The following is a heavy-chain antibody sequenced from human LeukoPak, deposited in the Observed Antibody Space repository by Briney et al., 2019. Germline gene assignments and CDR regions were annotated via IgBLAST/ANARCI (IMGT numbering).Heavy chain of an antibody. CDR3: ARDSRYCSSTSCYTGGYYYYYYYMDV. J-gene: IGHJ6*03. Sequence: ASVKVSCKASGYTFTSYYMHWVRQAPGQGLEWMGIINPSGGSTSYAQKFQGRVTMTRDTSTSTVYMELSSLRSEDTAVYYCARDSRYCSSTSCYTGGYYYYYYYMDVWGKGTTVTVSS. D-gene: IGHD2-2*02. CDR2: INPSGGST. CDR1: GYTFTSYY. V-gene: IGHV1-46*01.